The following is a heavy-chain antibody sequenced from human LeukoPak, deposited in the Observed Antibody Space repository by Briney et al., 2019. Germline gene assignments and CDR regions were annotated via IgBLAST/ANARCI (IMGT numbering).Heavy chain of an antibody. CDR3: AGGLAGEYGYGPPPFDN. J-gene: IGHJ4*02. Sequence: GESLKISYKGSGYSFTSYWIGWVRQMPGKGLEWMGIIYPGDSDTRYSPSFQGQVTISADKSISTAYLQWSSLKASDTAMYYCAGGLAGEYGYGPPPFDNGGQGPLVTVS. CDR1: GYSFTSYW. V-gene: IGHV5-51*01. CDR2: IYPGDSDT. D-gene: IGHD5-18*01.